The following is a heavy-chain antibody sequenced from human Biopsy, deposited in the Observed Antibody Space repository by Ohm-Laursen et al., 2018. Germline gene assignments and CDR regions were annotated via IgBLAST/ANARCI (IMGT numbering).Heavy chain of an antibody. J-gene: IGHJ4*02. Sequence: SDTLSLTCTVSGGSISNNNYYWGWIRQTQGKGLEWIGSIFYRGSTHYKPSLKSRLNISVDTYKNQFSLKLNFLTAADTAVYYCARDYDTSGYYFVSWGQGTLVTVSS. CDR1: GGSISNNNYY. D-gene: IGHD3-22*01. CDR3: ARDYDTSGYYFVS. V-gene: IGHV4-39*01. CDR2: IFYRGST.